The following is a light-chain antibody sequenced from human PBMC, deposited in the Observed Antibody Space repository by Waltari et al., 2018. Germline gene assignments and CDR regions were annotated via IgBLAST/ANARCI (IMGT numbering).Light chain of an antibody. V-gene: IGKV1D-16*01. CDR2: KAS. Sequence: DIQMTQSPSSLSASVRDTVPITCRASQSISSWLAWYQQKPGKAPNILIYKASSLQSGVPSRFSGSGSGTDFTLTISSLQPEDFATYFCLQYNSSPWTFGQGTKVEIK. J-gene: IGKJ1*01. CDR3: LQYNSSPWT. CDR1: QSISSW.